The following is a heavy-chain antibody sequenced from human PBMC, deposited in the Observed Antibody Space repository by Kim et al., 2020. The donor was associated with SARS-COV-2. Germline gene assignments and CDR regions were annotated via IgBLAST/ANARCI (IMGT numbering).Heavy chain of an antibody. CDR2: FIPILGIA. V-gene: IGHV1-69*04. J-gene: IGHJ6*02. D-gene: IGHD6-13*01. Sequence: SVKVSCKASGGTFSSYTISWVRQAPGQGLEWMGRFIPILGIANYAQKFQGRVTITADKSTSTAYMELSSLRSEDTAVYYCARDVDRTDSSSWSHGYYYYGMDVWGQGTTVTVSS. CDR3: ARDVDRTDSSSWSHGYYYYGMDV. CDR1: GGTFSSYT.